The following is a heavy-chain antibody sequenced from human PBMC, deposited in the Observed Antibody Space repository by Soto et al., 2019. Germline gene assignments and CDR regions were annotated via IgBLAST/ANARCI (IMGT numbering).Heavy chain of an antibody. CDR3: ARRSLGDFGDF. D-gene: IGHD3-3*01. CDR2: IYWDDEK. V-gene: IGHV2-5*02. J-gene: IGHJ4*02. CDR1: GFSLTTSAVG. Sequence: ESGPTLVNPTQTLTLTCSFSGFSLTTSAVGVGWLRQPPGKALEWLALIYWDDEKRYSPSLMSRLTITKDTSKNQVVLIMTNMDPTDTAPYYCARRSLGDFGDFWGPGSLVTASS.